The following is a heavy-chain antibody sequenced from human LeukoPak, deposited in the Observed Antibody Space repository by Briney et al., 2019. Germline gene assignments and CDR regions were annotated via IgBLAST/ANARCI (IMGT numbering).Heavy chain of an antibody. J-gene: IGHJ6*04. CDR1: GGSFSGYY. V-gene: IGHV4-34*01. CDR2: IYYSGST. CDR3: ARLGIVVVYLDV. D-gene: IGHD3-22*01. Sequence: SETLSLTCAVYGGSFSGYYWSWIRQPPGKGLEWIGSIYYSGSTYYNPSLKSRVTISVDTSKNQFSLKLSSVTAADTAVYYCARLGIVVVYLDVWGKGTTVTISS.